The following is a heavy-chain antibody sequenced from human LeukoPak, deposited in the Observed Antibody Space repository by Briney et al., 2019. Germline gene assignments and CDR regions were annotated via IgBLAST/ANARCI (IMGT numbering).Heavy chain of an antibody. D-gene: IGHD2-2*02. V-gene: IGHV1-2*02. CDR1: GYTFTGYY. J-gene: IGHJ4*02. CDR3: ARGDVVVPAAIPPDY. CDR2: INPNSGGT. Sequence: ASVKVSCKASGYTFTGYYMHWVRHAPGQGLEWTGWINPNSGGTNYAQKFQGRVTMTRGTSISTAYMELSRLRSDDTAVYYCARGDVVVPAAIPPDYWGQGTLVTVSS.